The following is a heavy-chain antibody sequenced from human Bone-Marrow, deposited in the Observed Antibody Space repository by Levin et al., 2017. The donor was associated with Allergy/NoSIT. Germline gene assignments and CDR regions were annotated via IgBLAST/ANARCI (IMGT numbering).Heavy chain of an antibody. D-gene: IGHD6-13*01. CDR3: ARDNKRPYSRSFSVPDESDY. CDR2: ISYDGSNK. J-gene: IGHJ4*02. CDR1: GFTFSSYA. Sequence: GESLKISCAASGFTFSSYAMHWVRQAPGKGLEWVAVISYDGSNKYYADSVKGRFTISRDNSKNTLYLQMNSLRAEDTAVYYCARDNKRPYSRSFSVPDESDYWGQGTLVTVSS. V-gene: IGHV3-30*04.